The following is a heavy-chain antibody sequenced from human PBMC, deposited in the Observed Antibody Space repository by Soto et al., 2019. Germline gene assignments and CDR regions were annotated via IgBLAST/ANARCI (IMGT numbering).Heavy chain of an antibody. CDR2: VNPSGGHT. CDR1: GDTFTDYY. J-gene: IGHJ4*02. D-gene: IGHD2-21*02. Sequence: QVQLVQSGAEVKKPGASVKVSCKASGDTFTDYYIHWVRQAPGQGLEWMGTVNPSGGHTTYAQHFLGRMTQTRDPSTSPLYMELTSLTSEDTAVYYCARGGHVVVVTAALDYWGQGTLVTVSS. CDR3: ARGGHVVVVTAALDY. V-gene: IGHV1-46*01.